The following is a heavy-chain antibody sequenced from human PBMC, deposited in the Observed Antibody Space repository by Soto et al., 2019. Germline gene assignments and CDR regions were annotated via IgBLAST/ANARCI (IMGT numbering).Heavy chain of an antibody. CDR3: ARGYSSSPPAPAFDY. D-gene: IGHD6-6*01. CDR1: GGSISSGGYS. Sequence: QLQLQESGSGLVKPSQTLSLTCAVSGGSISSGGYSWSWIRQPPGKGLEWIGYIYHSGSTYYNPSLKSRVTISVDRSKNQFSLKLSSVTAADTAVYYCARGYSSSPPAPAFDYWGQGTLVTVSS. V-gene: IGHV4-30-2*01. CDR2: IYHSGST. J-gene: IGHJ4*02.